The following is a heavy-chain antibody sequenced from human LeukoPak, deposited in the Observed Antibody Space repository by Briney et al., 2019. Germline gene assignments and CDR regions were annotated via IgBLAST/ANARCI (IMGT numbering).Heavy chain of an antibody. D-gene: IGHD5-24*01. CDR2: IYYSGST. J-gene: IGHJ4*02. V-gene: IGHV4-59*05. CDR1: GGSISSYY. Sequence: SETLSLTCTVSGGSISSYYWSWIRQPPGKGLEWIGSIYYSGSTYYNPSLKSRVTISVDTSKNQFSLKLSSVTAADTAVYYCASVVEMATILYFDYWGQGTLVTVSS. CDR3: ASVVEMATILYFDY.